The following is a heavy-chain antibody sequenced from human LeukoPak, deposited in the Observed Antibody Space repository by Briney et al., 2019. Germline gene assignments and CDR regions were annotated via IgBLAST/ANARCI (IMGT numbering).Heavy chain of an antibody. D-gene: IGHD1-1*01. CDR2: ISSSSSYI. J-gene: IGHJ6*02. CDR1: GFYFSSFN. Sequence: GGSLRLSCAASGFYFSSFNMNWVRQAPGKGLEWVSSISSSSSYIDYADSVRGRFTISRDNAKNSLYLQMNSLRAEDTAVYYCARVDWNDAVVDYYGMDVWGQGTTVTVSS. CDR3: ARVDWNDAVVDYYGMDV. V-gene: IGHV3-21*01.